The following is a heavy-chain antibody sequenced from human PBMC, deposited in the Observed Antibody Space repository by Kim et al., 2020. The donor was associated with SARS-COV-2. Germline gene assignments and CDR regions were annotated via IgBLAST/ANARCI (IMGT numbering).Heavy chain of an antibody. J-gene: IGHJ4*02. Sequence: ASVKVSCKASGGTFSSYAISWVRQAPGQGLEWMGGIIPIFGTANYAQKFQGRVTITADESTSTAYMELSSLRSEDTAVYYCARSRGLGSSWPYYFDYWGQGTLVTVSS. V-gene: IGHV1-69*13. CDR1: GGTFSSYA. D-gene: IGHD6-13*01. CDR2: IIPIFGTA. CDR3: ARSRGLGSSWPYYFDY.